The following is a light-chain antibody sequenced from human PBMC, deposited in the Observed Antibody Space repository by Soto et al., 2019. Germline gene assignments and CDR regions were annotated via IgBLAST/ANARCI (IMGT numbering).Light chain of an antibody. CDR3: QQYNSYSPT. CDR2: DAS. V-gene: IGKV1-5*01. J-gene: IGKJ1*01. CDR1: QSISTW. Sequence: DIQLTQSPSFLSASVGDRVTITCRASQSISTWLAWYQQKPGKAPKLLIYDASSLKSGVPSRFSGSGSGTEFTLTISSLQPDDFATYYCQQYNSYSPTFGQGTKVEIK.